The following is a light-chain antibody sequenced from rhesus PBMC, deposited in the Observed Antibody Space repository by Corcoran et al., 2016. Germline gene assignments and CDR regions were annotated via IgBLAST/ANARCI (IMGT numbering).Light chain of an antibody. J-gene: IGKJ4*01. CDR1: QSVSSK. V-gene: IGKV3-35*01. Sequence: EIVMTQSPATLSLSPGERATLSCRASQSVSSKLAWYQQKPGQAPRLLISYASNRATGIPDRFSGSGSGPDFTLTISSLVPDDVVIYYCQQFNYWLTFGGGTKVELK. CDR3: QQFNYWLT. CDR2: YAS.